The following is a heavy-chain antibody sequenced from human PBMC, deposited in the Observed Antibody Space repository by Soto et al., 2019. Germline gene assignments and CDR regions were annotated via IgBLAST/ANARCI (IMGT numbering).Heavy chain of an antibody. CDR1: GGSISSSSYY. CDR2: IYYSGST. D-gene: IGHD3-3*01. J-gene: IGHJ5*02. V-gene: IGHV4-39*01. CDR3: ARTYYDFWSGYTNWFDP. Sequence: QLQLQESGPGLVKPSETLSLTCTVSGGSISSSSYYWGWIRQPPGKGLEWIGSIYYSGSTYYNPSLRSRVPISVDTSKNQFSLKLSSVTAADTAVYYCARTYYDFWSGYTNWFDPWGQGTLVTVSS.